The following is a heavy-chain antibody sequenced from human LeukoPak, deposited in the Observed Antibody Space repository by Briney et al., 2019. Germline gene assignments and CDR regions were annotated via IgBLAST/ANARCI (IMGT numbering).Heavy chain of an antibody. CDR3: AKGLQKFDSSSSFDY. V-gene: IGHV3-48*03. D-gene: IGHD6-6*01. CDR1: GFTFSSYE. CDR2: ISSSGSTI. Sequence: GGSLRLSCAASGFTFSSYEMNWVRQAPGKGLEWVSYISSSGSTIYYADSVKGRFTISRDNSKNTLYLQMNSLRAEDAAVYYCAKGLQKFDSSSSFDYWGQGTLVTVSS. J-gene: IGHJ4*02.